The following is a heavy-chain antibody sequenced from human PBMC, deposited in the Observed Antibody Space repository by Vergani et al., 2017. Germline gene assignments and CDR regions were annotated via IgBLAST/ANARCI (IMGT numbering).Heavy chain of an antibody. V-gene: IGHV1-46*01. CDR3: ARVISGSAIAAAGYYFDY. CDR1: GYTFTSYY. J-gene: IGHJ4*02. CDR2: INPSGGST. D-gene: IGHD6-13*01. Sequence: QVQLVQSGAEVKKPGASVKVSCKASGYTFTSYYMHWVRQAPGQGLEWMGIINPSGGSTSYAQKFQGRVTMTRDTSTSTVYMELSSLRSEDTAVYYCARVISGSAIAAAGYYFDYWGQGTLVTVSS.